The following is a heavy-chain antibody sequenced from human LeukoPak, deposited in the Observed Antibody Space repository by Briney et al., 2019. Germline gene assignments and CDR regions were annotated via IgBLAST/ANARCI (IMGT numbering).Heavy chain of an antibody. D-gene: IGHD4-17*01. CDR2: IDSGGRT. Sequence: PGGSLRLSCAASGFSVSSNYMSWVRQPPGKGLEWVSVIDSGGRTYYADSIQGRFTFSRDDSKNTLYLQMISLRAEDTAVYYCARDNSRLRAYYFDYWGQGTLVTVSS. V-gene: IGHV3-53*01. J-gene: IGHJ4*02. CDR3: ARDNSRLRAYYFDY. CDR1: GFSVSSNY.